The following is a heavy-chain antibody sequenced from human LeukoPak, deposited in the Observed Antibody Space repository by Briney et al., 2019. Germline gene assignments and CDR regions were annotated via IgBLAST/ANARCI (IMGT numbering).Heavy chain of an antibody. J-gene: IGHJ5*02. V-gene: IGHV6-1*01. Sequence: SQTLSLTCAISGDSVSSNSVTWNWIRQSPSRGLEWLGRTYYRSTWYNDYAVSVRGRITVDPDTSKNQFSLYLNSVTPEDTAVYYCARRLTQYDCFDPWGQGILVTVSS. CDR1: GDSVSSNSVT. D-gene: IGHD2-2*01. CDR3: ARRLTQYDCFDP. CDR2: TYYRSTWYN.